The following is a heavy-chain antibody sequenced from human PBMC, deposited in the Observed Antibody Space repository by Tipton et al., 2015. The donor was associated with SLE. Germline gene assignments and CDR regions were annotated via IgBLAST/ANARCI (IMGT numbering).Heavy chain of an antibody. Sequence: QSGAEVKKPGASVKVSCKASGYTFTSYGISWVRQAPGQGLEWMGWISAYNGNTNYAQKLQGRVTMTTDTSTSTAYMELRSLRSDDTAVYYCARDSYYLVAAAGVDFDYWGQGTLVTVSS. CDR2: ISAYNGNT. V-gene: IGHV1-18*01. CDR1: GYTFTSYG. J-gene: IGHJ4*02. D-gene: IGHD6-13*01. CDR3: ARDSYYLVAAAGVDFDY.